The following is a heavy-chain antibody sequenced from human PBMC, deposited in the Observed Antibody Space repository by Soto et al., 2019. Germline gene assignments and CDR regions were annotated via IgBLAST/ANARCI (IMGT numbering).Heavy chain of an antibody. V-gene: IGHV6-1*01. CDR2: TYYRSQWSN. CDR1: GDSVSNNSAA. CDR3: ARGSYYDLV. Sequence: QVQLQQSGPGLVKPSQTLSLTCGISGDSVSNNSAAWNWIRQSPSRGLEWLGRTYYRSQWSNDYAVSVKSRITITPDTSKDQFSLQLSSVTPEDTAVYYCARGSYYDLVWGQGTLVTVSS. D-gene: IGHD3-22*01. J-gene: IGHJ4*02.